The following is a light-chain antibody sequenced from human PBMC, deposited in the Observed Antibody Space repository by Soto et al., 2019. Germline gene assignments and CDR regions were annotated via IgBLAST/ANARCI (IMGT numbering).Light chain of an antibody. CDR3: AAWDDSLNAVV. J-gene: IGLJ2*01. CDR2: RNN. Sequence: QAVVTQPPSASVTPGQRVTISCSGSSSNVGGNYVYWYQQLPGTAPKLLIYRNNQRPSGVPDRFSGSKSGTSASLAISGLRSEDEADYYCAAWDDSLNAVVFGGGTKLTVL. V-gene: IGLV1-47*01. CDR1: SSNVGGNY.